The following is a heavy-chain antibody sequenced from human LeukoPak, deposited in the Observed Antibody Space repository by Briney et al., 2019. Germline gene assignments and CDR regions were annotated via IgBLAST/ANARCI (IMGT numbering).Heavy chain of an antibody. J-gene: IGHJ4*02. Sequence: PSETLSLTCTVSGGSISSGSYYWSWIRQPAGKGLEWIGRIYTSGSTIYNPSLKSRVTISVDTSKNQFSLKLSSVTAADTAVYYCASSTMVVTPLSDHIDYWGQGTLVTVSS. CDR3: ASSTMVVTPLSDHIDY. CDR2: IYTSGST. V-gene: IGHV4-61*02. CDR1: GGSISSGSYY. D-gene: IGHD4-23*01.